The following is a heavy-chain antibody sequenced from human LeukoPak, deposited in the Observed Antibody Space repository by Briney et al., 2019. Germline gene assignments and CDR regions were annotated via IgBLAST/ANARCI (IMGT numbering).Heavy chain of an antibody. CDR1: GFTFSTYG. J-gene: IGHJ4*02. D-gene: IGHD5-12*01. CDR3: ATYSGYDRIFDH. CDR2: ISGSSSAI. V-gene: IGHV3-48*01. Sequence: PGGSLRLSCAASGFTFSTYGMNWVRQAPGKGQEWVSYISGSSSAIYYTDSAKGRFTISRDNAEKSVYLQMSGLRAEDTAVYYCATYSGYDRIFDHWGQGTLVTVSS.